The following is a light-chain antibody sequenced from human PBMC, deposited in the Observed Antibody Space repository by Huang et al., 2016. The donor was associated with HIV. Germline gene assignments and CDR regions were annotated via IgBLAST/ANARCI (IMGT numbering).Light chain of an antibody. CDR2: AAS. Sequence: DIQMTQSPSSLSASVGDSVAVTCRASHNINTYLNWYQQKPGKAPKLLIYAASTLQIGISSRFSGSGSETHFTLTISGLQPEDSAIYFCQQSYTTPRTFGQGTKVEI. V-gene: IGKV1-39*01. CDR3: QQSYTTPRT. J-gene: IGKJ1*01. CDR1: HNINTY.